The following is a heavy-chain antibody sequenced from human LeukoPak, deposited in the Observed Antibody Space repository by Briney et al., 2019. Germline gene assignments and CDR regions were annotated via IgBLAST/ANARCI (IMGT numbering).Heavy chain of an antibody. CDR2: ISGSGGST. D-gene: IGHD3-10*01. V-gene: IGHV3-23*01. J-gene: IGHJ5*02. Sequence: GGSLRLSCAASGFTFSSYAMSWVRQAPGKGLEWVSAISGSGGSTYYADSVKGRFTISRDNSENTLYLQMNSLRAEDTAVYYCAKDPVYGSGSYRNWFDPWGQGTLVTVSS. CDR1: GFTFSSYA. CDR3: AKDPVYGSGSYRNWFDP.